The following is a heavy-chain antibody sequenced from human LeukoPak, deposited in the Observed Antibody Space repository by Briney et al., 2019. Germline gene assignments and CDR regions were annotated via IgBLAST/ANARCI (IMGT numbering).Heavy chain of an antibody. Sequence: KPSETLSLTCAVYGGSFSGYYWAWMRQPPGKGLEWIGSDYYSGTTYYNPSLKSRVTISVDTSKNQFSLKLSSVTAADTAVYYCARHNNYGANSMSFDSWGQGTLVTVSS. V-gene: IGHV4-34*01. J-gene: IGHJ4*02. CDR2: DYYSGTT. CDR1: GGSFSGYY. CDR3: ARHNNYGANSMSFDS. D-gene: IGHD4-23*01.